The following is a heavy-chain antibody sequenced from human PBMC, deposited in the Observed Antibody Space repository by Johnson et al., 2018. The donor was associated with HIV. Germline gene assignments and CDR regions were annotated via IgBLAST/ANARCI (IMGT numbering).Heavy chain of an antibody. Sequence: QVQLVESGGGVVQPGRSLRLSCAASGFTFSSYGMHWVRQAPGKGLAWVAVIWYDGSNKYYADSVKGRFTISRDNSKNTFYLQMNSLRAEDTALFYCARGRGALDIWGQGTMVTVSS. J-gene: IGHJ3*02. D-gene: IGHD3-10*01. V-gene: IGHV3-33*08. CDR3: ARGRGALDI. CDR1: GFTFSSYG. CDR2: IWYDGSNK.